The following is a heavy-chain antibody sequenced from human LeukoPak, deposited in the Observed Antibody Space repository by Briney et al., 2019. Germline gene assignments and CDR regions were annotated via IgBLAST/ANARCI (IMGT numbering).Heavy chain of an antibody. CDR2: IYYDGTT. D-gene: IGHD5-24*01. V-gene: IGHV4-39*01. J-gene: IGHJ4*02. CDR3: ASTEMPTLFFDS. CDR1: GDSINSSSYD. Sequence: SETLSLTCSVSGDSINSSSYDWGWIRQPPGKGLEWIVSIYYDGTTYDNPSLKSRLTISVDTSKNQFSLMLSSVTAADTALYCCASTEMPTLFFDSWAQGTLVTVSS.